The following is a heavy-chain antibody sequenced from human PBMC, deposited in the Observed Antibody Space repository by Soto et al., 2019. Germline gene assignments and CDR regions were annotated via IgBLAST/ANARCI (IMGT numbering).Heavy chain of an antibody. J-gene: IGHJ4*02. Sequence: SGESLKISCKGSGYSFSNYWIAWVRQMPGKGLEWMGIIYPGDSDTTYSPSFQGQVSISADKSIGTAYLQWSTLKASDTAMYYCARRHSLYINSVPSDYFDYWGQGTLVTVSS. CDR1: GYSFSNYW. V-gene: IGHV5-51*01. CDR2: IYPGDSDT. D-gene: IGHD6-6*01. CDR3: ARRHSLYINSVPSDYFDY.